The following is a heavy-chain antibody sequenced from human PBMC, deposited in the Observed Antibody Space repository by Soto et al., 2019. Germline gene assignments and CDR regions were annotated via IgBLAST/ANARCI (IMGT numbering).Heavy chain of an antibody. J-gene: IGHJ6*02. CDR3: ARESSSPNYYYYGMDV. Sequence: QGQLVPPGAEVKKPGSSVKVSCRASGGTFSSYAVSWLRQAPGQGLEWMGVIIPLLNTPKYVQRFQGRVTITADASATTANMELSSLRSEDTAVYYCARESSSPNYYYYGMDVWGQGTTVTVSS. CDR1: GGTFSSYA. CDR2: IIPLLNTP. D-gene: IGHD6-6*01. V-gene: IGHV1-69*01.